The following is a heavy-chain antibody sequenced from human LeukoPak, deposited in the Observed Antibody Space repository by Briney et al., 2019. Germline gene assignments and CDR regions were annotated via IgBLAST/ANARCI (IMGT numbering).Heavy chain of an antibody. J-gene: IGHJ4*02. CDR1: GFIFSTYW. V-gene: IGHV3-53*01. CDR2: IYSGGST. CDR3: AVIMVRGVINY. D-gene: IGHD3-10*01. Sequence: GGSLRLSCTASGFIFSTYWMSWVRQAPGKGLEWVSVIYSGGSTYYADSVKGRFTISRDNSKNTLYLQMNSLRAEDTAVYYCAVIMVRGVINYWGQGTLVTVSS.